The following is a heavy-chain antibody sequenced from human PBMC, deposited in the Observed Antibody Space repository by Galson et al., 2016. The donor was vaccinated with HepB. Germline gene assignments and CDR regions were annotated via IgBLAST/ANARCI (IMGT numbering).Heavy chain of an antibody. D-gene: IGHD3-10*01. Sequence: ETLSLTCTVSGGSVRSATYYWSWIRQPPGKGLEWIGYIYYSGNTNYNPSLKSRVTISLDTSKNQFPLKLSSVTAADTALYFCARERTFISPWGQGTLVTVSS. CDR3: ARERTFISP. CDR2: IYYSGNT. J-gene: IGHJ5*02. V-gene: IGHV4-61*01. CDR1: GGSVRSATYY.